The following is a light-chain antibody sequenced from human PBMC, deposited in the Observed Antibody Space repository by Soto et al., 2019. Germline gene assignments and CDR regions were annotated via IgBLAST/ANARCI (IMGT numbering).Light chain of an antibody. CDR1: QSISAW. V-gene: IGKV1-5*01. CDR3: QQYQSYSWT. CDR2: DAS. Sequence: DIQMTQSPSTLSASVGDTVTVTCRASQSISAWLAWYQQKPGKAPKLLIYDASNLERGVSSRFSGSGSGTEFTLTISSLQPDDFATYYCQQYQSYSWTFGQGTKVDIK. J-gene: IGKJ1*01.